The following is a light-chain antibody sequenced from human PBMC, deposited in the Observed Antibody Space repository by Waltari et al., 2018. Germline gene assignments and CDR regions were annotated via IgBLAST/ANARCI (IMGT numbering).Light chain of an antibody. V-gene: IGKV1-39*01. CDR2: AAS. CDR1: QSISSF. Sequence: DIQMTQSPSSLSASVGDRVTITCRGSQSISSFLNWYQQKPGKAPKLLIYAASSLQSGVPSRFSGSGSGTDFTLTISSLHPEDFATYYCQQSYRTPLTFGGGTKVDIK. J-gene: IGKJ4*01. CDR3: QQSYRTPLT.